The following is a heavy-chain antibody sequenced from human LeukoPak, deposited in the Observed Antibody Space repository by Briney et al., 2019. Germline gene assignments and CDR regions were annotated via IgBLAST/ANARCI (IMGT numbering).Heavy chain of an antibody. V-gene: IGHV4-39*01. CDR1: GCSISISNYY. D-gene: IGHD1-26*01. Sequence: SETLSLTCTVSGCSISISNYYWGWIRQPPGRGLEWIGSISYSGTYYNPSVKSRLTISVDTSKNHFSLNLRSVTAADTAAYYCARRTSNPVGAIDYWGQGTLVTVSS. CDR3: ARRTSNPVGAIDY. CDR2: ISYSGT. J-gene: IGHJ4*02.